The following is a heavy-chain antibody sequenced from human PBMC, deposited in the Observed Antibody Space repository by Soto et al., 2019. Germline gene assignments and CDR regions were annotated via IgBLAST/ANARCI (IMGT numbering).Heavy chain of an antibody. CDR1: GGSISSGGYY. D-gene: IGHD3-10*01. CDR2: IYYSGST. Sequence: SETLSLTCTVSGGSISSGGYYWSWIRQHPGKGLEWIGYIYYSGSTYYNPSLKSRVTISVDTSKNQFSLKLSSVTAADTAVYYCARAPPPIMVRGVRHAFDIWGQGTMVTVSS. J-gene: IGHJ3*02. V-gene: IGHV4-31*03. CDR3: ARAPPPIMVRGVRHAFDI.